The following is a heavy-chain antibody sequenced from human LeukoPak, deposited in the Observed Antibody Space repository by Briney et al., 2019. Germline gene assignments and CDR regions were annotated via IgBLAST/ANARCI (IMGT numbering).Heavy chain of an antibody. D-gene: IGHD3-3*01. V-gene: IGHV1-3*01. CDR2: INAGNGNT. J-gene: IGHJ5*02. CDR1: GGTFSSYA. Sequence: ASVKVSCKASGGTFSSYAISWVRQAPGQRLEWMGWINAGNGNTKYSQKFQGRVTITRDTSASTAYMELSSLRSEDTAVYYCAREIRFLEWFSNWFDPWGQGTLVTVSS. CDR3: AREIRFLEWFSNWFDP.